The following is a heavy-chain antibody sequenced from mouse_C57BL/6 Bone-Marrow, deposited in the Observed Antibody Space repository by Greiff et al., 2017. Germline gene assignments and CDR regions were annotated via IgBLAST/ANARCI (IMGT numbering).Heavy chain of an antibody. CDR1: GYTFTSYW. Sequence: QVQLQQPGAELVRPGSSVKLSCKASGYTFTSYWMHWVKQRPIQGLEWIGNIDPSDSETHYNQKFKDKATLTVDKSSSTAYMQLSSLTSEDSAVYYCARGGSNYAYFDYWGQGTTLTVSS. CDR2: IDPSDSET. V-gene: IGHV1-52*01. J-gene: IGHJ2*01. CDR3: ARGGSNYAYFDY. D-gene: IGHD2-5*01.